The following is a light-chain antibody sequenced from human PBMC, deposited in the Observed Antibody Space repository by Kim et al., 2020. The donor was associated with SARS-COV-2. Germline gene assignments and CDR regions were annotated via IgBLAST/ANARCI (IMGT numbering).Light chain of an antibody. CDR1: QSISSW. Sequence: ASVGDRVTITCRASQSISSWLAWYQQKPGKAPKLRIYKASSLESGVPSRFSGSGSGTEFTLTISSLQPDDFATYYCQQYNSYSGTFGQGTKVDIK. CDR2: KAS. V-gene: IGKV1-5*03. J-gene: IGKJ1*01. CDR3: QQYNSYSGT.